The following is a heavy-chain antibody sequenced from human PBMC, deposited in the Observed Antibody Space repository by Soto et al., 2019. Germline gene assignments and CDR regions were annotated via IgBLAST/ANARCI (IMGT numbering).Heavy chain of an antibody. CDR3: ARGIGYCSSINCYSSRRLRFDS. D-gene: IGHD2-2*01. V-gene: IGHV4-34*01. CDR2: VNHSGTT. CDR1: GESFSGYY. Sequence: SETLSLTCAVYGESFSGYYWTWIRQSPEKGLEWIGEVNHSGTTYYNPSLKTRVTISVHTPKNQFSLKMSSVTAADTAVYYCARGIGYCSSINCYSSRRLRFDSWGQGTLVTVSS. J-gene: IGHJ4*02.